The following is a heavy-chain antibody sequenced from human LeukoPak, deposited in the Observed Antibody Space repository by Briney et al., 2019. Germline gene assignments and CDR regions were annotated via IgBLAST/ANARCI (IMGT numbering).Heavy chain of an antibody. V-gene: IGHV3-23*01. CDR2: ISGSGVST. CDR1: GYSISSGYY. CDR3: AKSFGPVIAAAGTGAD. J-gene: IGHJ4*02. D-gene: IGHD6-13*01. Sequence: PSETLSLTCTVSGYSISSGYYWGWVRQAPGKGLEWVSIISGSGVSTDYADSGKGRFTISRDNSKNTLYLQLNSLRAEDTAVYYCAKSFGPVIAAAGTGADWGQGTLVTVSS.